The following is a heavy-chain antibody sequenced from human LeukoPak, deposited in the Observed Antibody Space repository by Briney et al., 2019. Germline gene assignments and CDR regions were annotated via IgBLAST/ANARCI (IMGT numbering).Heavy chain of an antibody. CDR3: AREGGSYGAHAFDI. CDR1: GFTFSDYY. CDR2: ISSSGSTI. V-gene: IGHV3-11*04. J-gene: IGHJ3*02. D-gene: IGHD1-26*01. Sequence: GGSLRLSCAASGFTFSDYYMSWIRQAPGKGLEWASYISSSGSTIYYADSVKGRFTISRDNAKNSLYLRMNSLRAEDTAVYYCAREGGSYGAHAFDIWGQGTMVTVSS.